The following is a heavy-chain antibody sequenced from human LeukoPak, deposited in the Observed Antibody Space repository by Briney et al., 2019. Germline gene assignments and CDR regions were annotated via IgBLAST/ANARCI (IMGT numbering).Heavy chain of an antibody. CDR3: AKDQMITFGGVIVPPTPTTFDY. J-gene: IGHJ4*02. CDR1: GYTFTGYY. CDR2: INPNSGGT. V-gene: IGHV1-2*02. D-gene: IGHD3-16*02. Sequence: ASVKVSCKASGYTFTGYYMHWVRQAPGQGLEWMGWINPNSGGTNYAQKFQGRVTMTRDTSISTAYMELSRLRSDDTAVYYCAKDQMITFGGVIVPPTPTTFDYWGQGTLVTVSS.